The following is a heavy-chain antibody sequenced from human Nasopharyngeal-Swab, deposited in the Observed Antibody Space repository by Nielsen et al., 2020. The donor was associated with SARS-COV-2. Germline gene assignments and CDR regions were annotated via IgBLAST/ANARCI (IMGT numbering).Heavy chain of an antibody. D-gene: IGHD1-26*01. J-gene: IGHJ3*02. V-gene: IGHV4-31*03. CDR3: ARDQAGATWAPGAFDI. CDR2: IYYSGST. Sequence: LRLSCTVSGGSISSGGYYWSWIRQHPGKGLEWIGYIYYSGSTYYNPSLKSRVTISVDTSKNQSSLKLSSVTAADTAVYYCARDQAGATWAPGAFDIWGQGTMVTVSS. CDR1: GGSISSGGYY.